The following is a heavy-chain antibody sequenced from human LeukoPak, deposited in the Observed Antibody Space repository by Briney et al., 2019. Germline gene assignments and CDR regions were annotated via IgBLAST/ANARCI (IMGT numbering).Heavy chain of an antibody. CDR1: GGSITGYY. CDR2: IYYTGSV. D-gene: IGHD3-22*01. Sequence: SETLSLTCTVSGGSITGYYWSWIRHPPGKGLQWIGYIYYTGSVNYNPSLKSRVTISVDTSKNQFSLKLSSVTAADTAVYFCARGGLENGYHSNDAFDIWGQGTLVAVSS. J-gene: IGHJ3*02. CDR3: ARGGLENGYHSNDAFDI. V-gene: IGHV4-59*01.